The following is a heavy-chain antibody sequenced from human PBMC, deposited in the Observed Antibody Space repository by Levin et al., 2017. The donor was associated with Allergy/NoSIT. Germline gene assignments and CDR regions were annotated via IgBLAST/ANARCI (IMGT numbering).Heavy chain of an antibody. CDR3: AREGLRYFDWLFRLGIAFDI. V-gene: IGHV4-34*01. D-gene: IGHD3-9*01. J-gene: IGHJ3*02. CDR2: INHSGST. Sequence: GSLRLSCAVYGGSFSGYYWSWIRQPPGKGLEWIGEINHSGSTNYNPSLKSRVTISVDTSKNQFSLKLSSVTAADTAVYYCAREGLRYFDWLFRLGIAFDIWGQGTMVTVSS. CDR1: GGSFSGYY.